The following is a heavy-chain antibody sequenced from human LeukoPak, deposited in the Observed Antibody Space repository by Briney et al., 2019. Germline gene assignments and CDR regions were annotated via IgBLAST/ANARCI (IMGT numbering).Heavy chain of an antibody. CDR1: GYIFSDYY. J-gene: IGHJ6*03. V-gene: IGHV1-18*04. Sequence: ASVKVSCKASGYIFSDYYMHWVRQAPGQGLEWMGWISAYDGDTNSAQKFQGRVTMTTDTSTSTAYMELSRLRSDDTAVYYCARAATHYYYYMDVWGKGTTVTVSS. D-gene: IGHD6-25*01. CDR2: ISAYDGDT. CDR3: ARAATHYYYYMDV.